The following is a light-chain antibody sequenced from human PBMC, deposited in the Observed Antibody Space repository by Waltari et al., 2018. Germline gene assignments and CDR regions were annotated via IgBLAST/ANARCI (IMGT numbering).Light chain of an antibody. CDR1: SSDVGSYYL. Sequence: SALTQPASASGSPGQPFTISCTGTSSDVGSYYLVSWYQQHPGKAPKLMIYEVYKLPSGVSNRFSGSKSGNTASLTISGLQAEDEADYYCCSYAGSSTFTFGGGTKLTVL. CDR2: EVY. CDR3: CSYAGSSTFT. V-gene: IGLV2-23*02. J-gene: IGLJ2*01.